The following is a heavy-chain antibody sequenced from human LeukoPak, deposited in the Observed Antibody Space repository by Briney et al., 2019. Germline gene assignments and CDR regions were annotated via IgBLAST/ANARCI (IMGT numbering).Heavy chain of an antibody. CDR2: INPNSGGT. CDR1: GYTFTGYY. CDR3: ASFSSGVPRRFDY. J-gene: IGHJ4*02. V-gene: IGHV1-2*02. Sequence: ASVKVSCKASGYTFTGYYMHWVRQAPGQGLEWMGWINPNSGGTNYAQKFQGRVTMTRDTFISTAYMELSRLRSDDTAVYYCASFSSGVPRRFDYWGQGTLVTVSS. D-gene: IGHD6-19*01.